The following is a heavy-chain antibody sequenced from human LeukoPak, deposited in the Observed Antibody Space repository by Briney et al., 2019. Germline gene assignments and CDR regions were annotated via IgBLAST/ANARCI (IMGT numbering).Heavy chain of an antibody. D-gene: IGHD4-17*01. CDR1: GGTFSSYA. J-gene: IGHJ4*02. CDR2: IIPIFGTA. V-gene: IGHV1-69*06. CDR3: ARDHYGDYGFDY. Sequence: ASVKVSCKASGGTFSSYAISWVRQAPGQGLEWMGGIIPIFGTANYAQKFQGRVTITADKSTSTAYMELSSLRSEDTAVYYCARDHYGDYGFDYWGQGTLVTVSS.